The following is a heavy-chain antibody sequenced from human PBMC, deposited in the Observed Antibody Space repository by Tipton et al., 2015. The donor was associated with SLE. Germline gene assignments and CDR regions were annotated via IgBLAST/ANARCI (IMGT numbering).Heavy chain of an antibody. D-gene: IGHD3-10*01. Sequence: QSGAEVKNPGASVKVSCKASGYTFTSYGISWVRQAPGQGLEWMGWISTYNGNTHYAQNLQGRVTMTTYASTSTAYMELRSLRSDDTAVYYCAREVYSGSYYYYYGMDVWGQGP. J-gene: IGHJ6*02. CDR1: GYTFTSYG. CDR3: AREVYSGSYYYYYGMDV. CDR2: ISTYNGNT. V-gene: IGHV1-18*01.